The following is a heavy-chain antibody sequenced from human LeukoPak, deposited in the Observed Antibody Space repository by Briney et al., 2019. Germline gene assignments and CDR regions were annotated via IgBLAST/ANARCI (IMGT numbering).Heavy chain of an antibody. D-gene: IGHD6-13*01. J-gene: IGHJ4*02. CDR1: GFTFSSYA. CDR2: ISYDGSNK. Sequence: GGSLRLSCAASGFTFSSYAMHWVRQAPGKGXXXXXVISYDGSNKYYADSVKGRFTISRDNSKNTLYLQMNSLRAEDTAVYYCAREDPSIAAAHFDYWGQGTLVTVSS. CDR3: AREDPSIAAAHFDY. V-gene: IGHV3-30-3*01.